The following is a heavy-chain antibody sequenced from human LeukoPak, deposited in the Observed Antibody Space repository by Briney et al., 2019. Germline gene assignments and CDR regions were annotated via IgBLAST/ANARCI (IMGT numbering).Heavy chain of an antibody. CDR3: ASSRGSGSYGFGMDV. D-gene: IGHD3-10*01. J-gene: IGHJ6*04. V-gene: IGHV1-46*01. CDR1: GYTFTSYY. CDR2: INPSGGST. Sequence: ASVKVSCKASGYTFTSYYMHWVRQAPGQGLEWMGIINPSGGSTSYAQEFQGRVTMTRDTSTSTVYMEPSSLRSEDTAVYYCASSRGSGSYGFGMDVWGKGPTVTVSS.